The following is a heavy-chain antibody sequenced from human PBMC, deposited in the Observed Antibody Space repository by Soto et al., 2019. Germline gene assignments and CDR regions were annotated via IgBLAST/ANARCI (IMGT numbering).Heavy chain of an antibody. CDR3: ARDSGIAAAVPFDY. J-gene: IGHJ4*02. CDR1: GGSISSYY. V-gene: IGHV4-4*07. D-gene: IGHD6-13*01. CDR2: IYTSEST. Sequence: SETLSLTCTVSGGSISSYYWSWIRQPAGKGLEWIGRIYTSESTNYNPSLKSRVTMSVDTSKNQFSLKLSSVTAADTAVYYCARDSGIAAAVPFDYWGQGTLVTVSS.